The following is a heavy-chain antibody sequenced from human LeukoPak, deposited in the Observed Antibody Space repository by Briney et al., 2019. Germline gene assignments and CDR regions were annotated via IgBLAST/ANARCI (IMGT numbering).Heavy chain of an antibody. Sequence: PGGSLRLSCAGSGFTFSSYGMHWVRQAPGKGLEWAAVISSDGSFKYCADSVKGRFTISRDNSKNTLYLQMNSLSAEDTAVYYCAKGRFTSGWSFDYWGQGTLVTVSS. V-gene: IGHV3-30*18. J-gene: IGHJ4*02. CDR2: ISSDGSFK. CDR3: AKGRFTSGWSFDY. CDR1: GFTFSSYG. D-gene: IGHD6-19*01.